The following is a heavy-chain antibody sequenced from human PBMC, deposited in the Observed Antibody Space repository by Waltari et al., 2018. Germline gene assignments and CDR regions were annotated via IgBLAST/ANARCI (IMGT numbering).Heavy chain of an antibody. Sequence: QVQLVESGGGVVQPGRSLRLSCAASGFTFSNYGMHWVRQAPGKGLEWVACIWYDGSNKYYADSVKGRFTISRDNSKNTLYLQMNSLRAEDTAVYYCARDDSGTYNYWGQGTLVTVSS. CDR2: IWYDGSNK. CDR3: ARDDSGTYNY. J-gene: IGHJ4*02. CDR1: GFTFSNYG. V-gene: IGHV3-33*01. D-gene: IGHD1-26*01.